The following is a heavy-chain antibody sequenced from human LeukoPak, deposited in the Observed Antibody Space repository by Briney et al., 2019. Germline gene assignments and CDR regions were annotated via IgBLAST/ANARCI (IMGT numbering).Heavy chain of an antibody. Sequence: SETLSLTCTVSGGSISSYYWSWIRQPPGKGLEWIGYIYYSGSTNYNPSLKSRVTISVDTSKNQFSLKLSSVTAADTAVYYCARGQHSSGWLFWFDPWGQGTLVTVSS. CDR1: GGSISSYY. J-gene: IGHJ5*02. CDR2: IYYSGST. CDR3: ARGQHSSGWLFWFDP. D-gene: IGHD6-19*01. V-gene: IGHV4-59*01.